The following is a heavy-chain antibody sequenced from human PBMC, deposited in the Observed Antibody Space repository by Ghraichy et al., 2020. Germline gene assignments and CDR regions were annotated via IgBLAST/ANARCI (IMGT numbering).Heavy chain of an antibody. CDR3: ARRGRDGYNLGFENWFDP. V-gene: IGHV4-39*01. Sequence: SETLSLTCTVSGGSISSSSYYWGWIRQPPGKGLEWIGSIYYSGSTYYNPSLKSRVTISVDTSKNQFSLKLSSVTAADTAVYYCARRGRDGYNLGFENWFDPWGQGTLVTVSS. J-gene: IGHJ5*02. CDR1: GGSISSSSYY. D-gene: IGHD5-24*01. CDR2: IYYSGST.